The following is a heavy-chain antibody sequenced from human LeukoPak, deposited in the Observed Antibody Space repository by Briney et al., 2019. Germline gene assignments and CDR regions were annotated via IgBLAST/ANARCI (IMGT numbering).Heavy chain of an antibody. CDR2: MNPNSGNT. CDR3: ARAVYYYDSSGNPPDY. J-gene: IGHJ4*02. CDR1: GYTFTSYD. V-gene: IGHV1-8*01. Sequence: ASVNVSCKASGYTFTSYDINWVRQAAGQGREWMGWMNPNSGNTGYAQKFQGRVTMTRNTSISTAYMELSSLRSEDTAVYYCARAVYYYDSSGNPPDYWGQGTLVTVSS. D-gene: IGHD3-22*01.